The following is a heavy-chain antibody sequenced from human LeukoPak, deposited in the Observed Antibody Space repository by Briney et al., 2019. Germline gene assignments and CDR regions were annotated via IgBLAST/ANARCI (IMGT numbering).Heavy chain of an antibody. CDR1: GGSFSGYY. V-gene: IGHV4-34*01. CDR3: ARDEGDYGDYSY. D-gene: IGHD4-17*01. J-gene: IGHJ4*02. Sequence: SETLSLTCAVYGGSFSGYYWSWIRQPPGKGLEWIGEINHSGSTNYNPSLKSRVTISVDTSKDQFSLKLSSVTAADTAVYYCARDEGDYGDYSYWGQGTLVTVSS. CDR2: INHSGST.